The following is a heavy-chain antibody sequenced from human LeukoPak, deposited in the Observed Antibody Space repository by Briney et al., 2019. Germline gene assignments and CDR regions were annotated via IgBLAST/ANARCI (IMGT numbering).Heavy chain of an antibody. CDR2: IKYYGSEE. Sequence: PGGSLRLSCAASGFTFSNYWMSWVRQAPGKGLEWVANIKYYGSEEYYADSVRGRFTISRDNAKNSLYLQMNSLRAEDTAVYYCASALPADHFDYWGQGTLVTVSS. J-gene: IGHJ4*02. CDR1: GFTFSNYW. CDR3: ASALPADHFDY. V-gene: IGHV3-7*01.